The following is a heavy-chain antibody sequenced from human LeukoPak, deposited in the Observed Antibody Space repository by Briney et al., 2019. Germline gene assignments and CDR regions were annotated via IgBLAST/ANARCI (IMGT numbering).Heavy chain of an antibody. D-gene: IGHD3-10*01. CDR2: ISGSGGST. CDR1: GFTFSSYA. V-gene: IGHV3-23*01. Sequence: PGGSLRLSCAASGFTFSSYAMSWVRQAPGKGLEWVSAISGSGGSTYYADSVKGRFTISRDNSKNTLYLQMNSLRAEDTAVYYCAPVRSSAWFGDYFDYWGQGTLVTVSS. CDR3: APVRSSAWFGDYFDY. J-gene: IGHJ4*02.